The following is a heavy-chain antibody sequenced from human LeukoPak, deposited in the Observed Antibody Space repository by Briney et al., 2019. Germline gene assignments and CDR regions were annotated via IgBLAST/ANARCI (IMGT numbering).Heavy chain of an antibody. J-gene: IGHJ3*02. D-gene: IGHD3-22*01. CDR3: ASSGSSGQGAFDI. V-gene: IGHV1-18*01. CDR1: GYTFTSYG. Sequence: GASGKVSCKASGYTFTSYGISWVRQAPGQGLEWMGLISAYNGNTNYAPKLQGRVHMTTDTSTSTAYMELRSLRSDDTAVYYCASSGSSGQGAFDIWGQGTMVTVSS. CDR2: ISAYNGNT.